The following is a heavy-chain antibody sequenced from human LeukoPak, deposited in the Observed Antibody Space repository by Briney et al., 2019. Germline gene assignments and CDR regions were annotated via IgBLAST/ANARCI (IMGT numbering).Heavy chain of an antibody. Sequence: PGGSHPLSCAASGITFSRSWMSWVRQAPGKGLEWVAFIKEDGGEIYYVDTVKCRFTISRDNAENSLYLQMNSLRAEDTAVYYCARDRGGRSGLDDWGQGTLVSVSS. CDR2: IKEDGGEI. CDR1: GITFSRSW. V-gene: IGHV3-7*04. J-gene: IGHJ4*02. CDR3: ARDRGGRSGLDD. D-gene: IGHD2-15*01.